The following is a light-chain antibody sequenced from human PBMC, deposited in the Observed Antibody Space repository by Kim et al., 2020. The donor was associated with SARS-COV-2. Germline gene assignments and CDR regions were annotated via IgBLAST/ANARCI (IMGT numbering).Light chain of an antibody. J-gene: IGLJ1*01. CDR1: SSDVGIYNR. V-gene: IGLV2-18*02. CDR3: SSYTGSSTYV. Sequence: QSALTQPPSVSGSPGQSVTISCTGTSSDVGIYNRVSWYQQPPGTAPKLMIYEVSNRPSGVPDRFSGSKSGNTASLTISGLQDEDEADYYCSSYTGSSTYVFGTGTKVTVL. CDR2: EVS.